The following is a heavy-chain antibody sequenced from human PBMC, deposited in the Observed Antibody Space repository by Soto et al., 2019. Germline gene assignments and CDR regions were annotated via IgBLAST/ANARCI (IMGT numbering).Heavy chain of an antibody. Sequence: GESLKISCKGSGYSFTNYWIAWVRQMPGKGLEWMGIFYPGDSETRYSPSFQGQVTSSADRSISTAYLQWRSLKASDSAMYYCAGHQGAFWGGEFDSWGQETSATVSP. J-gene: IGHJ4*02. CDR3: AGHQGAFWGGEFDS. D-gene: IGHD3-16*01. V-gene: IGHV5-51*01. CDR2: FYPGDSET. CDR1: GYSFTNYW.